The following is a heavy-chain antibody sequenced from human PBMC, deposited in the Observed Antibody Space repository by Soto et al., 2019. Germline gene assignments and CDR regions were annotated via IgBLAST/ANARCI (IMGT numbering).Heavy chain of an antibody. Sequence: PSETLSLTCTVSGCSISSGDYYWSWIRQPPGKCLEWIGYIDYSGSTYYNPSLQSRVTISVATSKNQFSLKLSSVTAADTAVYYCARGPDYDFWSGYYWAGFDPWGQGTLVTVYS. D-gene: IGHD3-3*01. CDR2: IDYSGST. V-gene: IGHV4-30-4*01. CDR3: ARGPDYDFWSGYYWAGFDP. CDR1: GCSISSGDYY. J-gene: IGHJ5*02.